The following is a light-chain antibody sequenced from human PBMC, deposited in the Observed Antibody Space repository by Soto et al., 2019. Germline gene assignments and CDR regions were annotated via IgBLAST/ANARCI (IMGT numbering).Light chain of an antibody. Sequence: DIPMTQSPSTLSAPVGDRVTITCRASQSISNWLAWYQQKPGKAPKLLIYEASSLESGVPSRFSGSGSGTEFTLTSSSLQPDDFATYYCQQYKSYWTFGQGTKVEIK. CDR2: EAS. V-gene: IGKV1-5*03. CDR1: QSISNW. J-gene: IGKJ1*01. CDR3: QQYKSYWT.